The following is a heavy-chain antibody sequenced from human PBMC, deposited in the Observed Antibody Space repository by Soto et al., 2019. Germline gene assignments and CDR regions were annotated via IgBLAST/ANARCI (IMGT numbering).Heavy chain of an antibody. Sequence: SQTLSLTCAISGDSVSSNSATWNWIRQSPSRGLEWLGRTYYRSKWYNDYAISVKSRITINPDTSKNQFSLQLSSVIPDDTAVYYCGRAHLGSDRYILEPFDPWGQGTLVTV. V-gene: IGHV6-1*01. D-gene: IGHD1-1*01. CDR3: GRAHLGSDRYILEPFDP. CDR2: TYYRSKWYN. CDR1: GDSVSSNSAT. J-gene: IGHJ5*02.